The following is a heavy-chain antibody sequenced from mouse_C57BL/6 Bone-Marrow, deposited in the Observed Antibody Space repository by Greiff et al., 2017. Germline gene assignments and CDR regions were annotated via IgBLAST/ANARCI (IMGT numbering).Heavy chain of an antibody. D-gene: IGHD2-3*01. Sequence: VKLKQPGAELVKPGASAKLSCKASGYTFTSYWMQWVKQRPGQGLEWIGEIDPSDSYTNYNQKFKGKATLTVDTSSSTAYMQLSSLTSEDSAVYYCARDGYYWYFDVWGTGTTVTVSS. CDR1: GYTFTSYW. CDR2: IDPSDSYT. CDR3: ARDGYYWYFDV. V-gene: IGHV1-50*01. J-gene: IGHJ1*03.